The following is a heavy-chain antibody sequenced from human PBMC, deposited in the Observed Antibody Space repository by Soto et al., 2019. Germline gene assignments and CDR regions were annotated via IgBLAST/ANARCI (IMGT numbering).Heavy chain of an antibody. D-gene: IGHD6-13*01. V-gene: IGHV4-31*03. CDR3: AREGIAAAGTLNWFDP. J-gene: IGHJ5*02. Sequence: PSETLSLTCTVSGGSISSGGYYWSWIRQHPGKGLEWIGYIYYSGSTYYNPSLKSRVTISVDTSKNQFSLKLSSVTAADTAVYYCAREGIAAAGTLNWFDPWGQGTLVTVSS. CDR1: GGSISSGGYY. CDR2: IYYSGST.